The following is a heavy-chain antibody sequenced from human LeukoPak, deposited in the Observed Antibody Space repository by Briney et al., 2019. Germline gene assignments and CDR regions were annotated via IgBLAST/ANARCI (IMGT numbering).Heavy chain of an antibody. Sequence: PGGSLRLSCAASGFTYSDYYMSWIRQAPGKGLEWVSYISSSGSTIYYADSVKGRFTISRDNAKNSLYLQMNSLRAEDTAVYYCARHGIQGCSGGRCYTSFFYYGLDVWGQGSTVTVSS. CDR2: ISSSGSTI. V-gene: IGHV3-11*01. CDR1: GFTYSDYY. D-gene: IGHD2-15*01. J-gene: IGHJ6*02. CDR3: ARHGIQGCSGGRCYTSFFYYGLDV.